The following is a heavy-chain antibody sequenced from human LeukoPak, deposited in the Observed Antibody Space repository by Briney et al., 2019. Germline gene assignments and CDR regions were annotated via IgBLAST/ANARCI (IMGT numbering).Heavy chain of an antibody. CDR2: IYYSGST. J-gene: IGHJ6*03. D-gene: IGHD6-6*01. CDR1: GGSISSYY. Sequence: SETLSLTCTVSGGSISSYYWSWIRQPPGKGLEWIGYIYYSGSTNYNPSLKSRVTISVDTSKSQFSLKLSSVTAADTAVYYCARGEQLGPYFYYYYMDVWGKGTTVTVSS. CDR3: ARGEQLGPYFYYYYMDV. V-gene: IGHV4-59*01.